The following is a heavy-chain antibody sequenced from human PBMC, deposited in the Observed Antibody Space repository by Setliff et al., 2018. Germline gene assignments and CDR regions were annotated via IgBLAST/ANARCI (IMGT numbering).Heavy chain of an antibody. D-gene: IGHD3-10*01. CDR3: ARFPYYYGSGSYYTHDY. J-gene: IGHJ4*02. CDR1: GGSISSGDYY. V-gene: IGHV4-30-4*08. Sequence: PSEPLSLTCTVSGGSISSGDYYWSWIRQPPGKGLEWIGYIYYSGSTYYNPSLKSRVTISVDTSKNQFSLKLSSVTAADTAVYYCARFPYYYGSGSYYTHDYWGQGTLVTVSS. CDR2: IYYSGST.